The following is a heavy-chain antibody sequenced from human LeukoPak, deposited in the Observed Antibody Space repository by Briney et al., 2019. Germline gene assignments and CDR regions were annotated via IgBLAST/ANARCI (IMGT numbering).Heavy chain of an antibody. CDR3: ARGRGIVVVTAIISKYYFDY. D-gene: IGHD2-21*02. V-gene: IGHV4-34*01. Sequence: SETLSLTCAVYGGSFSNYYWSWIRQPPGKGLEWIGEINHSGSTNYNPSLKSRVTMSVDTSKNQFSLKLSSVTAADTAVYYCARGRGIVVVTAIISKYYFDYWGQGTLVTVSS. CDR1: GGSFSNYY. J-gene: IGHJ4*02. CDR2: INHSGST.